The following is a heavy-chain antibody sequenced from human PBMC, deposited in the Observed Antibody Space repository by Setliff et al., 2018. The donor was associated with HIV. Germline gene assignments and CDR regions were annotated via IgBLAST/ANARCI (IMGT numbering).Heavy chain of an antibody. J-gene: IGHJ4*02. V-gene: IGHV3-66*02. D-gene: IGHD3-3*01. CDR2: IYSGGST. CDR3: ARVRLYNTALDY. Sequence: GGSLRLSCAASGFTVSTYYMSWVRQAPGKGLEWVSTIYSGGSTYHADSVKGRFTLSRDTPKNTLFLQMNSLRPEDTAVYYCARVRLYNTALDYWGQGTLVTVSS. CDR1: GFTVSTYY.